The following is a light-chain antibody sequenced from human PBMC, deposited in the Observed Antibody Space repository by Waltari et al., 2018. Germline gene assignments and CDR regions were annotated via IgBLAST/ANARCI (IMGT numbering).Light chain of an antibody. Sequence: QSVLTQPPSASGTPGQRVTISCSGSSSNVGSHTVNWYQLLPGTAPKLLIYSNHQRPSGVPDRFSGSKPGTSASLAISGLQSEDEADYYCAAWDDSLNGFVGFGGGTKLTVL. CDR2: SNH. V-gene: IGLV1-44*01. J-gene: IGLJ2*01. CDR1: SSNVGSHT. CDR3: AAWDDSLNGFVG.